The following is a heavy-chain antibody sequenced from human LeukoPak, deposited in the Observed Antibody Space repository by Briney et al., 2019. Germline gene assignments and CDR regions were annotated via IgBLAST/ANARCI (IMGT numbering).Heavy chain of an antibody. CDR2: IYYSGST. Sequence: SQTLSLTCTVSGGSISSGDYYWRWIRQPPGKGLEWIVYIYYSGSTYYNPSLKSRVTISVDTSKNQFSLKLSSVTAADTAVYYCARVDYEYYFDYWGQGTLVTVSS. CDR1: GGSISSGDYY. V-gene: IGHV4-30-4*08. D-gene: IGHD4-17*01. J-gene: IGHJ4*02. CDR3: ARVDYEYYFDY.